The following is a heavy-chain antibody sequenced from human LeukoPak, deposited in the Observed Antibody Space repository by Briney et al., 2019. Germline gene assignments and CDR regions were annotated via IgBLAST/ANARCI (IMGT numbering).Heavy chain of an antibody. CDR2: ISYDGSNK. V-gene: IGHV3-30*18. D-gene: IGHD2-15*01. J-gene: IGHJ6*02. CDR3: AKVIVVVAATENYYYGMDV. Sequence: GWSLRLSCAASGFTFSSYGMHWVRQAPGKGLEWAAVISYDGSNKYYADSVKGRFTISRDNSKNTLYLQMNSLRAEDTAVYYCAKVIVVVAATENYYYGMDVWGQGTTVTASS. CDR1: GFTFSSYG.